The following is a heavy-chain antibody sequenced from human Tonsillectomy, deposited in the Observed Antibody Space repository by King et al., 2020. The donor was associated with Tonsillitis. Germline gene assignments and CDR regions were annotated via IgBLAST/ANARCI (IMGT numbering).Heavy chain of an antibody. D-gene: IGHD1-26*01. J-gene: IGHJ4*02. Sequence: VQLVESGGGVVQPGRSLRLSCAASGFTFSSYGMHWVRQAPGKGLEWVAVISYDGSNKYYVDSVKGRFTISRDNSKNTLYLQMNSLRAEDTAVYYCAPGGSYPYFDYWGQGTLVTVSS. V-gene: IGHV3-33*05. CDR2: ISYDGSNK. CDR1: GFTFSSYG. CDR3: APGGSYPYFDY.